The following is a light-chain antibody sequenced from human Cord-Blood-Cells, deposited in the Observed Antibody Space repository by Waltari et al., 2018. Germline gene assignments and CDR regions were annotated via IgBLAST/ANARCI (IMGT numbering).Light chain of an antibody. V-gene: IGLV3-21*03. CDR1: NSGSNS. CDR2: DDS. J-gene: IGLJ2*01. Sequence: SYVLTQPPSVSVAPGKTARITCGGNNSGSNSVHRYQQKPGQAPVLVVYDDSDRPSGIPERFSGSNSGNTATLTISRVEAGDEADYYCQVWDSSSDHVVFGGGTKLTVL. CDR3: QVWDSSSDHVV.